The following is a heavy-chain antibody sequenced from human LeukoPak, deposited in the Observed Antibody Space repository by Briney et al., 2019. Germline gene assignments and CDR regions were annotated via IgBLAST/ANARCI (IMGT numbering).Heavy chain of an antibody. D-gene: IGHD3-22*01. CDR3: ATEKRESSGYAYYFDY. Sequence: ASVKVSCKVSGYTLTELSMHWVRQAPGKGLEWMGGFDPEDGETIYAQKFQGRVTMTEDTSTDTACMELSSLRSEDTAVYYCATEKRESSGYAYYFDYWGQGTLVTVSS. V-gene: IGHV1-24*01. CDR1: GYTLTELS. CDR2: FDPEDGET. J-gene: IGHJ4*02.